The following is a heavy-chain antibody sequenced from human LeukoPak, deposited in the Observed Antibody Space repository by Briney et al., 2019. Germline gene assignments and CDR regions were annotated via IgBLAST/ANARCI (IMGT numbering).Heavy chain of an antibody. CDR3: AKDFFGFGELLPHDY. CDR1: GFTFSSYA. D-gene: IGHD3-10*01. J-gene: IGHJ4*02. V-gene: IGHV3-23*01. Sequence: PGGSLRLSCAASGFTFSSYAMSWVRQAPGKGLEWVSAISGSGGSTYYADSVKGRFTISRDNFKNTLYLQMNSLRAEDTAVYYCAKDFFGFGELLPHDYWGQGTLVTVSS. CDR2: ISGSGGST.